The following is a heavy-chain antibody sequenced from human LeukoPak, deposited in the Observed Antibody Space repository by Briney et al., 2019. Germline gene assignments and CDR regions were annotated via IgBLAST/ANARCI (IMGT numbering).Heavy chain of an antibody. J-gene: IGHJ4*02. CDR2: ITGSGGST. V-gene: IGHV3-23*01. CDR1: GFTFSNYA. D-gene: IGHD3-22*01. Sequence: GGSLRLSCAASGFTFSNYAVTWVRQAPGKGLEWVSTITGSGGSTFYADSVKGRFTISRDNSMDTLYLQMSSLRAEDTAVYYCAKDRGRYYDSSGYYWGYYFDSWGQGILVTVST. CDR3: AKDRGRYYDSSGYYWGYYFDS.